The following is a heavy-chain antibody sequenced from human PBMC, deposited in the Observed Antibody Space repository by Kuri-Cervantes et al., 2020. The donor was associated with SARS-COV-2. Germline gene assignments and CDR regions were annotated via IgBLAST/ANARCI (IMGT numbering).Heavy chain of an antibody. CDR1: GYTFTGYY. J-gene: IGHJ4*02. D-gene: IGHD3-3*01. CDR3: ARDPSRGVRWSGYPNYFDY. Sequence: SVNVSCKASGYTFTGYYMHWVRQAPGQGLEWMGGIIPIFGTANYAQKFQGRVTITTDESTSTAYMELSSLRSEDTAVYYCARDPSRGVRWSGYPNYFDYWGQGTLVTVSS. V-gene: IGHV1-69*05. CDR2: IIPIFGTA.